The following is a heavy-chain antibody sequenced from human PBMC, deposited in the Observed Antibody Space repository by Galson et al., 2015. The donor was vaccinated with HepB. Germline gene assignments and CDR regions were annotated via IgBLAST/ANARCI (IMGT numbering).Heavy chain of an antibody. CDR2: IYPSGST. CDR3: ASSPTFESVAWLDP. CDR1: GGSIISYY. J-gene: IGHJ5*02. D-gene: IGHD2/OR15-2a*01. Sequence: TLSLTCTVSGGSIISYYWNWIRQPVGKGLERIGRIYPSGSTNYNPSLKSRVTLSVETSKNQFSLRLSSVTAADTAVYYCASSPTFESVAWLDPWGQGTLVTVSS. V-gene: IGHV4-4*07.